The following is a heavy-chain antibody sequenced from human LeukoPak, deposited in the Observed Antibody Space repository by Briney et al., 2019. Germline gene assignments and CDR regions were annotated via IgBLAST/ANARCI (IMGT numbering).Heavy chain of an antibody. CDR2: INPNSGGT. V-gene: IGHV1-2*02. D-gene: IGHD1-26*01. CDR3: ARDPYSGSYLSGEGVDY. Sequence: ASVKVSCKASGYTFTGYYMHWVRQAPGQGLEWMGWINPNSGGTNYAQKFQGRVTMTRDTSISTAYMELSRLRSDDTAVYYYARDPYSGSYLSGEGVDYWGQGTLVTVSS. J-gene: IGHJ4*02. CDR1: GYTFTGYY.